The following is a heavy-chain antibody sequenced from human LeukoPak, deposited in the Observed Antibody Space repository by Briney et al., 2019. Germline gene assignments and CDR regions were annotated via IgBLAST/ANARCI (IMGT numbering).Heavy chain of an antibody. CDR3: ARAGVYGSGSYVNY. CDR2: ISYDGSNK. D-gene: IGHD3-10*01. V-gene: IGHV3-30*03. CDR1: GFTFSSYG. J-gene: IGHJ4*02. Sequence: GGSLRLSCAASGFTFSSYGMHWVRQAPGKGLEWVAVISYDGSNKYYADSVKGRFTISRDNSKNTLYLQMNSLRAEDTAVYYCARAGVYGSGSYVNYWGQGTLVTVSS.